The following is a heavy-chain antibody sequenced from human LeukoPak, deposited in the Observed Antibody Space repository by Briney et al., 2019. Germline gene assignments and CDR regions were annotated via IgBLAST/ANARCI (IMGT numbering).Heavy chain of an antibody. CDR2: IYHSGST. CDR3: ARTGPRQLIDY. J-gene: IGHJ4*02. D-gene: IGHD6-19*01. V-gene: IGHV4-39*07. CDR1: GGSISSSSYY. Sequence: SETLSLTCTVSGGSISSSSYYWGWIRQPPGKGLEWIGSIYHSGSTYYNPSLKSRVTISVDTSKNQFSLKLSSVTAADTAVYYCARTGPRQLIDYWGQGTLVTVSS.